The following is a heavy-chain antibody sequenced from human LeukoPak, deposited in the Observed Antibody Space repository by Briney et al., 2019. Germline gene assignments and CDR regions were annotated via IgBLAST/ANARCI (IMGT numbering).Heavy chain of an antibody. D-gene: IGHD1-1*01. CDR2: IYTSGST. J-gene: IGHJ4*02. V-gene: IGHV4-61*02. Sequence: PSETLSLTCTVSGGSISSGSYYWSWIRQPAGKGLEWIGRIYTSGSTNYNPSLKSRVTISVDTSKNQFSLKLSSVTAADTAVYYCARVGNWNDGQHFGYWGQGTLVTVSS. CDR1: GGSISSGSYY. CDR3: ARVGNWNDGQHFGY.